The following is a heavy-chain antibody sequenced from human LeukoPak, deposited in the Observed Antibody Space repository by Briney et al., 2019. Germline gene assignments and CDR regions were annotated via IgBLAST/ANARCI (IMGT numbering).Heavy chain of an antibody. J-gene: IGHJ4*02. Sequence: PGGSLRLSCAASGFTVSSNYMSWFRQAPGKGLEGVSYISNTGSLIYYADSLKGRFTISRDNSKNTLYLQMNSLRAEDTAVYYCARESDYYDSNDYWGQGTLVTVSS. V-gene: IGHV3-11*04. CDR3: ARESDYYDSNDY. D-gene: IGHD3-22*01. CDR2: ISNTGSLI. CDR1: GFTVSSNY.